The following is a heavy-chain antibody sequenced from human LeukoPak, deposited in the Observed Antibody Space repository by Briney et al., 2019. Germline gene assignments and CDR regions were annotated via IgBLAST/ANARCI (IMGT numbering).Heavy chain of an antibody. V-gene: IGHV1-46*01. CDR1: GYTFTNFG. Sequence: GASVKVSCKASGYTFTNFGISWVRQAPGQGLEWMGIINPSGGSTSYAQKFQGRVTMTRDTSTSTVYMELSSLRSEDTAVYYCAREVVVVTVYYYGMDVWGQGTTVTVSS. CDR3: AREVVVVTVYYYGMDV. J-gene: IGHJ6*02. CDR2: INPSGGST. D-gene: IGHD2-21*02.